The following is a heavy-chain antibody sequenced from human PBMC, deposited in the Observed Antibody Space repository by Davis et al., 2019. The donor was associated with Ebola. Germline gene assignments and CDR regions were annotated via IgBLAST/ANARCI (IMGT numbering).Heavy chain of an antibody. D-gene: IGHD5-12*01. J-gene: IGHJ5*02. Sequence: AASVKVSCKASGYTFTSYYMHWVRQAPGQGLEWMGRINPNSGGTNYAQKFQGRVTITADESTSTAYMELSSLRSEDTAVYYCARRGYSGYDYWFDPWGQGTPVTVSS. CDR3: ARRGYSGYDYWFDP. V-gene: IGHV1-2*06. CDR2: INPNSGGT. CDR1: GYTFTSYY.